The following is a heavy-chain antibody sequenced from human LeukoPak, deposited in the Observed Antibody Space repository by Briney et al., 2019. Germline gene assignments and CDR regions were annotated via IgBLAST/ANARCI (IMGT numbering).Heavy chain of an antibody. CDR2: MNPNSGNT. V-gene: IGHV1-8*01. Sequence: GASVKVSCKASGYTFTSYDINWVRQATGQGLEWMGWMNPNSGNTGYAQKFQGRVTMTRNTSISTAYMELGSLRSEDTAVYYRARYYYDSSGYMVHFDYWGQGTLVTVSS. D-gene: IGHD3-22*01. J-gene: IGHJ4*02. CDR1: GYTFTSYD. CDR3: ARYYYDSSGYMVHFDY.